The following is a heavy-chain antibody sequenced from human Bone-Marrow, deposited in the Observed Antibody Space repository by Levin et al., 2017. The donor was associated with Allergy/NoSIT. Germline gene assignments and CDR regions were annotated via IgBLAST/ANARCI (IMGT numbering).Heavy chain of an antibody. D-gene: IGHD1-26*01. V-gene: IGHV4-59*01. CDR3: ARCPSGSYPTRFDY. CDR1: GGPISGYY. J-gene: IGHJ4*02. CDR2: IYNSGRT. Sequence: NPSETLSLTCTVSGGPISGYYWSWIRQPPGKGLEWIGYIYNSGRTNYNPSLKSRVTISVDTSKNQFSLRLTSVTAADTAVYYCARCPSGSYPTRFDYWGQGTLVTVSS.